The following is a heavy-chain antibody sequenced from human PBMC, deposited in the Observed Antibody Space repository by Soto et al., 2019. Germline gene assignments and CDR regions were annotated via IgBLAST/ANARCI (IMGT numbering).Heavy chain of an antibody. CDR2: IKTDGSGN. CDR3: ARDDHYDTYEY. D-gene: IGHD3-3*01. CDR1: GFTFTKSW. J-gene: IGHJ4*02. Sequence: PGGSLRLSCAASGFTFTKSWMACVRQAPGKGLEWVANIKTDGSGNYYVDSMKGRIAISRDNAKNSLYLQVNSLRVEDTAMYYCARDDHYDTYEYGGQGTMVTVSS. V-gene: IGHV3-7*01.